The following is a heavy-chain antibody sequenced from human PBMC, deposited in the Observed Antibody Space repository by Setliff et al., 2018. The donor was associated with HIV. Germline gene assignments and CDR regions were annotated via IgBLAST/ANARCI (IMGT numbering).Heavy chain of an antibody. CDR2: INHPGST. V-gene: IGHV4-34*01. CDR1: GGSFSGYY. CDR3: ARRGGISTTVEGPPPFDF. Sequence: SSETLSLTCAVYGGSFSGYYWSWIRQPPGKGLEWIGEINHPGSTNQNPSFRSRVTISVDTSKNQFSLNLRSVTAADTAVYYCARRGGISTTVEGPPPFDFWGPGTLVTVSS. J-gene: IGHJ4*02. D-gene: IGHD3-22*01.